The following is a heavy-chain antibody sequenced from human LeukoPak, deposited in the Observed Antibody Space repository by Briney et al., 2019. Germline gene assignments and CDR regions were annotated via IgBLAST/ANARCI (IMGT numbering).Heavy chain of an antibody. Sequence: SETLSLTCTVSGGSVSSGSYYWTWIRQPPGKGLEWIGNIYYSGSTNYDPSLKSRVTISVDTSKNQFSLKLSSVTAADTAVYYCARDRYGDLYGMDVWGQGTTVTVSS. V-gene: IGHV4-61*01. CDR1: GGSVSSGSYY. D-gene: IGHD4-17*01. CDR2: IYYSGST. CDR3: ARDRYGDLYGMDV. J-gene: IGHJ6*02.